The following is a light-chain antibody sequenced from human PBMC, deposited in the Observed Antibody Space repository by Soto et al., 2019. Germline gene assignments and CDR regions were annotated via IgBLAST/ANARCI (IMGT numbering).Light chain of an antibody. J-gene: IGLJ2*01. CDR3: SSYAGSNNLV. CDR2: EVS. CDR1: SSDVGGYNF. V-gene: IGLV2-8*01. Sequence: QSALTQPPSASGSPGQSVTISCTGTSSDVGGYNFVSWYQQHPGKAPKLVIYEVSKRPSGVPDRFSAYKSGNTASLTVSGLQAEDEAAYYCSSYAGSNNLVFGGGTKLTVL.